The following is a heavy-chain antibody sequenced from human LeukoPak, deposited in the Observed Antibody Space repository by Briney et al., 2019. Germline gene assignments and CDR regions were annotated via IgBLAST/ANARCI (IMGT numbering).Heavy chain of an antibody. Sequence: SVKISCKASGGTFSSYAISWVRQAPGQGLEWMGGVIPIFGTANYAQKFQGRVTITTDESTSTAYMELSSLRSEDTAVYYCAGYSSSSSDAFDIWGQGTMVTVSS. V-gene: IGHV1-69*05. D-gene: IGHD6-6*01. CDR1: GGTFSSYA. CDR2: VIPIFGTA. J-gene: IGHJ3*02. CDR3: AGYSSSSSDAFDI.